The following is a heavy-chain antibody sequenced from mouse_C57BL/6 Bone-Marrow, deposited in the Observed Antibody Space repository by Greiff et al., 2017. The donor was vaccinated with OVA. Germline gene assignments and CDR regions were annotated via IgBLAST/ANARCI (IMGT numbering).Heavy chain of an antibody. V-gene: IGHV1-76*01. Sequence: VHLVESGAELVRPGASVKLSCKASGYTFTDYYINWVKQRPGQGLEWIARIYPGSGNTYYNEKFKGKATLTAEKSSSTAYMQLSSLTSEDSAVYYCAPLYFDVWGTGTTVTVSS. CDR3: APLYFDV. CDR1: GYTFTDYY. J-gene: IGHJ1*03. CDR2: IYPGSGNT.